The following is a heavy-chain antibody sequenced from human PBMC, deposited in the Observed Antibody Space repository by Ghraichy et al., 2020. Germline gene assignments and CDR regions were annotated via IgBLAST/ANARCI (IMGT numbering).Heavy chain of an antibody. Sequence: GESLNISCKGSGYSFTSYWIGWVRQMPGKGLEWMGIIYPGDSDTRYSPSFQGQVTISADKSISTAYLQWSSLKASDTAMYYCARSEGYYYYGMDVWGQGTTVTVSS. CDR2: IYPGDSDT. V-gene: IGHV5-51*01. J-gene: IGHJ6*02. CDR1: GYSFTSYW. D-gene: IGHD1-14*01. CDR3: ARSEGYYYYGMDV.